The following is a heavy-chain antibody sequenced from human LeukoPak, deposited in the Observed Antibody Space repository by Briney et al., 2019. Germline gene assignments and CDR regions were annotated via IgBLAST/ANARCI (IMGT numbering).Heavy chain of an antibody. CDR2: IRYDGTTK. CDR1: GFTFSGYG. CDR3: AKGSIPAAVTYYMDV. J-gene: IGHJ6*03. Sequence: GGSLRLSCAASGFTFSGYGMHWVRKAPGKGLEWVAFIRYDGTTKFYADSVKGRFTISRDNSKNTLYLQMSSLRIEDTAVYFCAKGSIPAAVTYYMDVWGEGTTVTVSS. D-gene: IGHD2-2*01. V-gene: IGHV3-30*02.